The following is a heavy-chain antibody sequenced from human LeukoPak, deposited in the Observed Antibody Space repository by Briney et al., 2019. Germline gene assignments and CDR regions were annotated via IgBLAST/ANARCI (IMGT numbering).Heavy chain of an antibody. Sequence: GGSLRLSCAASGYTFSNYAMSWVRQAPGKGLEWVSGISDSGGTTFYADSVKGRFTISRDNSKNTLYLQMISLKADDTAVYYCAKDYSSGRYAYYFDSWGQGTLVSVSS. CDR2: ISDSGGTT. CDR1: GYTFSNYA. D-gene: IGHD6-19*01. J-gene: IGHJ4*02. CDR3: AKDYSSGRYAYYFDS. V-gene: IGHV3-23*01.